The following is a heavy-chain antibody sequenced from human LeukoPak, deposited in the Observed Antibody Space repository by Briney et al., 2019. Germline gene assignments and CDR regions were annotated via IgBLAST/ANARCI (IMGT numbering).Heavy chain of an antibody. J-gene: IGHJ4*02. Sequence: GESLKISCKGSGYSFTSYWIGWVRQMPGKGLEWMGIIYPGDSDTRYSPSFQGQVTISADKSISTAYLQWSSLKASDTAMYYCASLPLHGYIAARPPIWGQGTLVTVSS. V-gene: IGHV5-51*01. CDR3: ASLPLHGYIAARPPI. CDR1: GYSFTSYW. D-gene: IGHD6-6*01. CDR2: IYPGDSDT.